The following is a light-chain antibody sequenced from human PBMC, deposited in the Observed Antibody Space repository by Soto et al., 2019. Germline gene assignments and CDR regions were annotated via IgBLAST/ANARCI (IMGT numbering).Light chain of an antibody. V-gene: IGKV3-20*01. CDR3: QQYGSSPET. CDR2: GAS. Sequence: EIVLPQSPATLSLSPGERATLSCRASQSVDRDLAWYRQKPGQAPRLLIYGASSRATGIPDRFSGSGSGTDFTLTISRLEPEDLAVYYCQQYGSSPETFGQGTKVDIK. J-gene: IGKJ1*01. CDR1: QSVDRD.